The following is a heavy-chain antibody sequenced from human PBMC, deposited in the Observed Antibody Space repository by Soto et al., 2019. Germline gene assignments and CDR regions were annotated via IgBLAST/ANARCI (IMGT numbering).Heavy chain of an antibody. CDR1: GFTFNSYG. Sequence: QPGGSLRLSCAASGFTFNSYGMHWVHQAPGKGLEWVAVIWYDGSNKYYADSVKGRFTISRDNSKNTLYLQMNSLRAEDTAVYYCARDWYSSLYSWFDPWGQGTLVTVS. CDR2: IWYDGSNK. CDR3: ARDWYSSLYSWFDP. V-gene: IGHV3-33*01. D-gene: IGHD6-19*01. J-gene: IGHJ5*02.